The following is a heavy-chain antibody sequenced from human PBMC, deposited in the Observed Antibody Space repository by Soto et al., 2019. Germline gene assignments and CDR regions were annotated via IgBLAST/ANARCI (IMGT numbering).Heavy chain of an antibody. CDR2: IYWDDDK. V-gene: IGHV2-5*02. CDR1: GFSLTTSGVA. CDR3: AHRLTTVVRGYFFDN. J-gene: IGHJ4*02. D-gene: IGHD3-10*01. Sequence: QITLKESGPTLVKPTQTLTLTCTFSGFSLTTSGVAVGWIRQPPGKALEWLALIYWDDDKRYSPSLKSRLTITKDTSKNHVVLTMTRMDPVDTATYYCAHRLTTVVRGYFFDNWGQGTLVTVSS.